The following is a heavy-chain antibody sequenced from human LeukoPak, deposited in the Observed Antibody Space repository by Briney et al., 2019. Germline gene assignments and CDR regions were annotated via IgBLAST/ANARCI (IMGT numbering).Heavy chain of an antibody. Sequence: GGSLRLSCAASGFIVSSKYMSWVRQAPGKGLEWVSVIYSGDSTYYADSVKGRFTISRDNSKNTLYLQMNSLRAEDTAVYYCAVYSSSSGVSWFDPWGQGTLVTVSS. CDR2: IYSGDST. D-gene: IGHD6-13*01. CDR3: AVYSSSSGVSWFDP. J-gene: IGHJ5*02. V-gene: IGHV3-66*01. CDR1: GFIVSSKY.